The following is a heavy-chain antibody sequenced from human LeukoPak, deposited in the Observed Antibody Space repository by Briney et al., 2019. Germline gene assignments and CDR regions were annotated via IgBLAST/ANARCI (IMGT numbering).Heavy chain of an antibody. Sequence: GRSPRLSCAASGFTFSSYAMHWVRQAPGKGLEWVAVISYDGSNKYYADSVKGRFTISRDNSKNTLYLQMNSLRAEDTAVYYCARDRGTQLWTPIFDYWGQGTLVTVSS. V-gene: IGHV3-30*04. CDR1: GFTFSSYA. D-gene: IGHD5-18*01. CDR3: ARDRGTQLWTPIFDY. CDR2: ISYDGSNK. J-gene: IGHJ4*02.